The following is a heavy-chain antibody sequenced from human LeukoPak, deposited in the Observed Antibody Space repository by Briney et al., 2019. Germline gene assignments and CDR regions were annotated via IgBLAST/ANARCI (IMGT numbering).Heavy chain of an antibody. CDR1: GGSISSGGYY. CDR3: ASELLSIRCLDY. CDR2: IYYSGST. D-gene: IGHD2-2*01. Sequence: ASETLSLTCTVSGGSISSGGYYWSWIRQHPGKGLEWIGYIYYSGSTYYNPSLKSRVTISVDTSKNQFSLKLSSVTAADTAVYYCASELLSIRCLDYWGQGTLVTVSS. J-gene: IGHJ4*02. V-gene: IGHV4-31*03.